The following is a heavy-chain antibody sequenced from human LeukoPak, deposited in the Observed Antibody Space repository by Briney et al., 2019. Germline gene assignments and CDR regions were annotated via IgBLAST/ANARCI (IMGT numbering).Heavy chain of an antibody. V-gene: IGHV4-39*01. CDR3: AGPDYYSMDV. J-gene: IGHJ6*03. Sequence: SETLSLTCTVSGGSLTSSISYWAWIRQPPGKGPEWIGSIYYGGSTYYTPSLRSRVTISVDTSKNQFSLKLSSVTAADTAVYYCAGPDYYSMDVWGEGTTVTISS. CDR1: GGSLTSSISY. CDR2: IYYGGST.